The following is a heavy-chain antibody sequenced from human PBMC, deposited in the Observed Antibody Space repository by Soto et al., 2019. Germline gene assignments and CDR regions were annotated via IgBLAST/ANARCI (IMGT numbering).Heavy chain of an antibody. V-gene: IGHV4-39*01. CDR2: INYSGST. D-gene: IGHD4-17*01. J-gene: IGHJ4*02. CDR1: GCSISSSTYY. CDR3: AIPLTTVTTTHC. Sequence: TSETLSLTCTLSGCSISSSTYYLGWIRQPPGKGLEWIGSINYSGSTYYNPSLKSRVTISVDTSKNQFSLKLSSVTSADTAVYYCAIPLTTVTTTHCWGQGTLVTVSS.